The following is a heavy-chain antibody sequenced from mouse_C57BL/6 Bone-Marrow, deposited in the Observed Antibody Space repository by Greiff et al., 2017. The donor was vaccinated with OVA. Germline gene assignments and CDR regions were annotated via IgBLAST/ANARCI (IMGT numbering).Heavy chain of an antibody. CDR1: GYAFTNYL. D-gene: IGHD2-3*01. J-gene: IGHJ4*01. V-gene: IGHV1-54*01. CDR2: INPGSGGT. Sequence: QVQLQQSGAELVRPGTSVKVSCKASGYAFTNYLIEWVKQRPGQGLEWIGVINPGSGGTNYNEKFKGKATLTVDKSSSTAYMQLSSLTSGDSAVYFCARNEWLLRDCAMDYWDQGTSVTVSS. CDR3: ARNEWLLRDCAMDY.